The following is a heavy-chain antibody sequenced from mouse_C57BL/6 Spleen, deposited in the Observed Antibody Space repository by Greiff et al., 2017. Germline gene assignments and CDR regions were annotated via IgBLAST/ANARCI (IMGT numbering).Heavy chain of an antibody. CDR1: GYTFTSYW. J-gene: IGHJ1*03. D-gene: IGHD1-1*01. CDR2: IDPNSGGT. CDR3: ARSGVFITTVVAHWYFDG. V-gene: IGHV1-72*01. Sequence: QVQLQQPGAELVKPGASVKLSCKASGYTFTSYWMHWVKQRPGRGLEWIGRIDPNSGGTKYNEKFKRKATLTVDKPSSTAYMQLSSLTSEDSAVYYCARSGVFITTVVAHWYFDGWGTGTTVTVSS.